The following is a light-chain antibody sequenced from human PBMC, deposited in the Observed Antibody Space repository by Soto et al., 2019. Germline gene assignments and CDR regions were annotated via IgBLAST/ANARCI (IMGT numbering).Light chain of an antibody. CDR1: QSVNSY. CDR3: QQYGSSPPIT. V-gene: IGKV3-20*01. CDR2: GAS. J-gene: IGKJ5*01. Sequence: EIVLTQSPPTLSLSPGERATLSCRASQSVNSYLAWYQQKPGQAPRLLIYGASSRATGIPDRFSGSGSGTDLTLTISRLEPEDFAVYYCQQYGSSPPITFGQGTRLEIK.